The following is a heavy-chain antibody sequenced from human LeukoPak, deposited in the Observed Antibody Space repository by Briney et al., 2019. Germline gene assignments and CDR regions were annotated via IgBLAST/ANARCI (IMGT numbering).Heavy chain of an antibody. Sequence: ASVKVSCKASGYTFTSYGISWVRQAPGQGLEWMGWISAYNGNTNYAQKLQGRVTMTTDTSTSTAYMELRSLRSDDTAVYYCARDIVVVPAAPRRYLQHWGQGTLVTVSS. CDR3: ARDIVVVPAAPRRYLQH. V-gene: IGHV1-18*01. D-gene: IGHD2-2*01. CDR2: ISAYNGNT. J-gene: IGHJ1*01. CDR1: GYTFTSYG.